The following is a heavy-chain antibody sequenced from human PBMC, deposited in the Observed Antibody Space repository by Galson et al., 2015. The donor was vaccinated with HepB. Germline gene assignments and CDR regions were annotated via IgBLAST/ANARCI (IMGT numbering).Heavy chain of an antibody. V-gene: IGHV3-23*01. CDR1: GFTFSSYA. CDR2: ISGSGGST. CDR3: AKDQMAMVRGPGGNDY. J-gene: IGHJ4*02. Sequence: SLRLSCAASGFTFSSYAMSWVRQAPGKGLEWVSAISGSGGSTYYADSVKGRFTISRDNSKNTLYLQMNSLRAEDTAVYYCAKDQMAMVRGPGGNDYWGQGTLVTVSS. D-gene: IGHD3-10*01.